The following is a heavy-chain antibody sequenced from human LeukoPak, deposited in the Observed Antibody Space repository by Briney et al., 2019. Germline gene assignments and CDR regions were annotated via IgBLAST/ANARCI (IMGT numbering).Heavy chain of an antibody. V-gene: IGHV3-30-3*01. CDR2: ISYDGSNK. D-gene: IGHD2-2*01. J-gene: IGHJ4*02. Sequence: GRSLRLSCAASGFTFSSYAMHWVRQAPGKGLEGVAVISYDGSNKYYADSVKGRFTISRDNSKNTLYLQMNSLRAEDTAVYYCASYCSSTSCYGGFDYWGQGTLVTVSS. CDR1: GFTFSSYA. CDR3: ASYCSSTSCYGGFDY.